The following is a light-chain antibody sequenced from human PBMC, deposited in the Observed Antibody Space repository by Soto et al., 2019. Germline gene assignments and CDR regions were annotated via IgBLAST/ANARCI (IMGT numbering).Light chain of an antibody. CDR1: QSGLYSSNNKNY. V-gene: IGKV4-1*01. J-gene: IGKJ4*01. CDR2: WAS. CDR3: QQYYSTPLT. Sequence: DIVMTQSPDSLAVSLGERATINCKPSQSGLYSSNNKNYLAWYQQKPGQPPKLLIYWASTRESGVPDRFSGSGSGTDFTLTISSLQAEDVAVYYCQQYYSTPLTFGGGTKVDIK.